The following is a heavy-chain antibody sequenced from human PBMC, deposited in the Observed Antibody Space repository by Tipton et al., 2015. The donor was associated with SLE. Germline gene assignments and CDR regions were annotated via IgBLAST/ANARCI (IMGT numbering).Heavy chain of an antibody. CDR3: ARGRPQSDAFDI. V-gene: IGHV4-39*07. CDR2: IYYSGST. Sequence: WVRQAPGKGLEWVGSIYYSGSTYYNPSLKSRVTISVDTSKNQFSLKLSSVTAADTAVYYCARGRPQSDAFDIWGQGTMVTVSS. D-gene: IGHD5-24*01. J-gene: IGHJ3*02.